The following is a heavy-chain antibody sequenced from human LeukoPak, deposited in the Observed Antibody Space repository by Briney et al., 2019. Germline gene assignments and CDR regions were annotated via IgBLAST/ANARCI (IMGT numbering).Heavy chain of an antibody. CDR1: GFPFISYL. CDR2: FRSISSYI. CDR3: ARDALIAAVDFDY. J-gene: IGHJ4*02. V-gene: IGHV3-21*01. D-gene: IGHD6-13*01. Sequence: GGSLRLSFAAPGFPFISYLMTWFPQAPARGLEWVPSFRSISSYIYYADSVKGRFTISRDDAKNSLYLQMNTLRAEDTAVYYCARDALIAAVDFDYWGQGTLVTVSS.